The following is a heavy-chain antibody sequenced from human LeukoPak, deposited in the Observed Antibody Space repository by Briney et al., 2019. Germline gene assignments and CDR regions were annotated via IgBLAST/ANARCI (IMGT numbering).Heavy chain of an antibody. CDR2: ISGSSDST. Sequence: GGSLRLSCAASGITFSAYTMNWVRQAPGKGLEWVSAISGSSDSTYYAESVKGRFTISRDNSKNTLYLQMNSLRAEDTAIYFCAKVLRWTRFDYWGQGTLVTVSS. CDR1: GITFSAYT. V-gene: IGHV3-23*01. J-gene: IGHJ4*02. CDR3: AKVLRWTRFDY. D-gene: IGHD4-23*01.